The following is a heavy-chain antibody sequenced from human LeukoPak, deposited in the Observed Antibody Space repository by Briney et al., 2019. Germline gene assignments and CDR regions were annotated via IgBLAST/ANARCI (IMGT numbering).Heavy chain of an antibody. CDR2: INHSGST. V-gene: IGHV4-34*01. D-gene: IGHD3-16*02. CDR3: AANYAYVWGTYRYEEYYQH. Sequence: PSETLSLTCAVYGGSFSGYYWSWIRQPPGKGLEWIGEINHSGSTNYNPSLKSRVTISVDTSKNQFSLKLNSVTAADTAVYYCAANYAYVWGTYRYEEYYQHWGQGILVTVSS. CDR1: GGSFSGYY. J-gene: IGHJ1*01.